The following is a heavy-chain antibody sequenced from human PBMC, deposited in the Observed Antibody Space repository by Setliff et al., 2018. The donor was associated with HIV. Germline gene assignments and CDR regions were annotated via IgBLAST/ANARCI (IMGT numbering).Heavy chain of an antibody. D-gene: IGHD5-12*01. CDR3: ARDSSTKEMATIWVNFDY. V-gene: IGHV3-74*01. CDR1: GFTFSSYW. Sequence: QAGGSLRLSCAASGFTFSSYWMHWVRQAPGKGLVWVSRVNIDGSRTSYADSVKGRFTMSRDNAKNTLFLQMNSLRADDTAVYYCARDSSTKEMATIWVNFDYWGQGTLVTVSS. CDR2: VNIDGSRT. J-gene: IGHJ4*02.